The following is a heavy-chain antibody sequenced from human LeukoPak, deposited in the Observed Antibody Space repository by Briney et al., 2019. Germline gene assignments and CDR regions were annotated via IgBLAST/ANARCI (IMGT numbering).Heavy chain of an antibody. V-gene: IGHV4-31*03. J-gene: IGHJ4*02. Sequence: PSETLSLTCTVSGGSLSSGAYSWSWIRRHPGKGLEWIGNIYYSGTTDYNPSLKSRVTISVDTSKNQFSLKLSSVTAADTAVYYCARDFGGGYGFDYWGQGTLVTVSS. CDR2: IYYSGTT. D-gene: IGHD3-16*01. CDR1: GGSLSSGAYS. CDR3: ARDFGGGYGFDY.